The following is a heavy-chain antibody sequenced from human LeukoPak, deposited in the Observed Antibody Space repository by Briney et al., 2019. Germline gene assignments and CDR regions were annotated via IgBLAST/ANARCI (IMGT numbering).Heavy chain of an antibody. CDR3: ARRAAKSGYSYGTYYYYYMDV. CDR1: GCRFTSYW. D-gene: IGHD5-18*01. V-gene: IGHV5-51*01. CDR2: IYPGDWDT. Sequence: GGSLKISFKGSGCRFTSYWSGWVRRMPGKGREGRGIIYPGDWDTRYSPSFQGQGTISAGKSTSTAYLQWSSLKASDTAMYYCARRAAKSGYSYGTYYYYYMDVWGKGTTVTVSS. J-gene: IGHJ6*03.